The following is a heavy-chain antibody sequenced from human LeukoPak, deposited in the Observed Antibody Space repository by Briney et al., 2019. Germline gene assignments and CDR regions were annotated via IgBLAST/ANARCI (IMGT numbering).Heavy chain of an antibody. CDR3: ASQAVSSSHPYYYYGMDV. Sequence: GASVKVSCKASGYTFTSYAMHWVRQAPGQRLEWMGWINAGNGNTKYSQKFQGRVTITRDTSASTAYMELSSLRSEDTAVNYCASQAVSSSHPYYYYGMDVWGQGTTVTVSS. CDR1: GYTFTSYA. J-gene: IGHJ6*02. CDR2: INAGNGNT. V-gene: IGHV1-3*01. D-gene: IGHD6-6*01.